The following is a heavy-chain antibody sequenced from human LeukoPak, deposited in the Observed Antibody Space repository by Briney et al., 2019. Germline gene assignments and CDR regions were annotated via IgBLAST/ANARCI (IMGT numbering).Heavy chain of an antibody. D-gene: IGHD5-18*01. CDR1: GYTFTGYY. CDR3: ARVLKRGYSYGDFDY. CDR2: INPSGGST. V-gene: IGHV1-46*01. Sequence: ASVKVSCKASGYTFTGYYMHWVRQAPGQGLEWMGIINPSGGSTSYAQKFQGRVTMTRDMSTSTVYMELSSLRSEDTAVYYCARVLKRGYSYGDFDYWGQGTLVTVSS. J-gene: IGHJ4*02.